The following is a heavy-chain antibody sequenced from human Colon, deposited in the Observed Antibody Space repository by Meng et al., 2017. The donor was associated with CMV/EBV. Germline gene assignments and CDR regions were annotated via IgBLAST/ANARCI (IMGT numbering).Heavy chain of an antibody. D-gene: IGHD3-3*01. CDR2: IHYDGSKK. CDR1: GFSLTSYG. CDR3: AKDPHEFWSGKNWFDS. V-gene: IGHV3-30*02. Sequence: GGSLRLSCEASGFSLTSYGMHWVRQAPGKGLEWVASIHYDGSKKYYADSVKGRFTISRDNLKNTVYLQMNSLRAEDTAVFHCAKDPHEFWSGKNWFDSWGQGTLVTVSS. J-gene: IGHJ5*01.